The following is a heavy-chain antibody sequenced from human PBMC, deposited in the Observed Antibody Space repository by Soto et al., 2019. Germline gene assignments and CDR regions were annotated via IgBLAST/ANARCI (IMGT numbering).Heavy chain of an antibody. Sequence: TLSLNCTVSGGSISSSDSYWTWIRQPPGEGLEWIGYIYYGGSAYYNPSLKSRLSMSVDTSKNQFSLRLSSVTAVDTAVYYCARTYYYGSGSADYWGQGTLVTVSS. CDR3: ARTYYYGSGSADY. J-gene: IGHJ4*02. CDR1: GGSISSSDSY. CDR2: IYYGGSA. D-gene: IGHD3-10*01. V-gene: IGHV4-30-4*01.